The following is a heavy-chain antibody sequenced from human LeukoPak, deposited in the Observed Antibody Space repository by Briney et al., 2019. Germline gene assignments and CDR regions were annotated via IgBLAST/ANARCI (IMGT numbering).Heavy chain of an antibody. V-gene: IGHV4-59*12. Sequence: PSETLSLTCTVSGGSLSSYYWSWIRQPPGKGLEWIGYIYYRGRTKYNPSLQSRVTISVDTSRNQFSLSLSSVTAADTAVYYCARGVHTGMIGVYFDDWGQGIPVTVSS. D-gene: IGHD2-21*01. CDR1: GGSLSSYY. CDR3: ARGVHTGMIGVYFDD. J-gene: IGHJ4*02. CDR2: IYYRGRT.